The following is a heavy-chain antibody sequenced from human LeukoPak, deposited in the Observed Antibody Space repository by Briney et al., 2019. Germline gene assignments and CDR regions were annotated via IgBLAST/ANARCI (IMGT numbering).Heavy chain of an antibody. CDR2: IWSDGSNK. J-gene: IGHJ3*02. CDR1: GFTFSSHG. CDR3: AKTPYYDSSGFAFDI. D-gene: IGHD3-22*01. V-gene: IGHV3-30*02. Sequence: GGSLRLSCAASGFTFSSHGMHWVRQAPGKGLEWVAVIWSDGSNKYYADSVKGRFTISRDNSKNTLYLQMNSLRAEDTAVYYCAKTPYYDSSGFAFDIWGQGTMVTVSS.